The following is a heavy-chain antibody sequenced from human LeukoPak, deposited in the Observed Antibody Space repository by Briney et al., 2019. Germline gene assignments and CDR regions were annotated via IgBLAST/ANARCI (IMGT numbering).Heavy chain of an antibody. CDR1: GFTFSSYG. D-gene: IGHD4-17*01. CDR2: IWYDGSNK. CDR3: ARERNYGDPFDY. J-gene: IGHJ4*02. V-gene: IGHV3-33*01. Sequence: PGGSLRLSCAASGFTFSSYGMHWVRQAPGKGLEWVAVIWYDGSNKYYADSVKGRFTISRDNSKNTLYLQMNSLRAEDTAVYYCARERNYGDPFDYWGQGTLVIVSS.